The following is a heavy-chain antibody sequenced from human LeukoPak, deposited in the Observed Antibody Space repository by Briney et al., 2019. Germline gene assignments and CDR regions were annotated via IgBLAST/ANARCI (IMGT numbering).Heavy chain of an antibody. D-gene: IGHD1-7*01. V-gene: IGHV4-34*01. CDR1: GGSFSGYS. Sequence: SETLSLTCAVYGGSFSGYSWTWIRQPPGKGLEWIGELGRSGSTNYNPALKSRLTITVDTSKNQSSLKLSSVTAADTAVYYCARGSGTGLAYWGQGTLVTVSS. J-gene: IGHJ4*02. CDR2: LGRSGST. CDR3: ARGSGTGLAY.